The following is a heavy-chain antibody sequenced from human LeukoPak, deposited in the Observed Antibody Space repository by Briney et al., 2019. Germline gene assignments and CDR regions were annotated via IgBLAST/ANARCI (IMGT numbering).Heavy chain of an antibody. D-gene: IGHD5-12*01. Sequence: ASVKVSCMVSGYTLTELSMHWVRQAPGKGLEWMGGFDPEDGETIYAQKFQGRVTMTEDTSTDTAYMELSSLRSEDTAVYYCATTYSGYDSFLDYWGQGTLVTVSS. J-gene: IGHJ4*02. CDR3: ATTYSGYDSFLDY. V-gene: IGHV1-24*01. CDR1: GYTLTELS. CDR2: FDPEDGET.